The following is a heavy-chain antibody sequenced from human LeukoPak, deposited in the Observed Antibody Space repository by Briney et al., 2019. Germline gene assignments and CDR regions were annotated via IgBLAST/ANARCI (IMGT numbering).Heavy chain of an antibody. CDR1: ADSISSSTYY. V-gene: IGHV4-39*01. CDR2: IYYNGST. CDR3: ARDYYGSGSYYKGGPYYYYYGMDV. Sequence: SDTLSLTCTLTADSISSSTYYWGWIPQPPGKRLEWFGSIYYNGSTYYNPSLKSRVTISVDTSKNQFSLKLSSVTAADTAVYYCARDYYGSGSYYKGGPYYYYYGMDVWGQGTTVTVSS. J-gene: IGHJ6*02. D-gene: IGHD3-10*01.